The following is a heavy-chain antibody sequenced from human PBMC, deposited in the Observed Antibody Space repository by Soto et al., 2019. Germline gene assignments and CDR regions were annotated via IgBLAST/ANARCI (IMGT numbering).Heavy chain of an antibody. D-gene: IGHD3-9*01. CDR1: GYTLTSYG. V-gene: IGHV1-18*01. Sequence: QVQLVQSVAEVKKPGASVKVSCKASGYTLTSYGISWVRQAPGQGLEWMGWISAYNGNTNYAQKLQGRVTMTTDTSTSTAYMELRSLRSDDTAVYYCARDEYYDILKGYYYGMDVWGQGTTVTVSS. CDR2: ISAYNGNT. CDR3: ARDEYYDILKGYYYGMDV. J-gene: IGHJ6*02.